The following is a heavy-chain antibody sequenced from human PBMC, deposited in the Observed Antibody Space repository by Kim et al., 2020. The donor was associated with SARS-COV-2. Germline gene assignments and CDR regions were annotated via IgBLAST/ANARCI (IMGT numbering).Heavy chain of an antibody. V-gene: IGHV3-33*01. D-gene: IGHD3-22*01. CDR2: IWYDGSRK. J-gene: IGHJ4*02. Sequence: GGSLRLSCASSGFIFSSYGFHWVRQAPGKGLEWVANIWYDGSRKYYADSVEGRFTVSRDYSNNTLYLQMNSLRAEDTALYYCARESSGYPDYWGQGTLGTLSS. CDR3: ARESSGYPDY. CDR1: GFIFSSYG.